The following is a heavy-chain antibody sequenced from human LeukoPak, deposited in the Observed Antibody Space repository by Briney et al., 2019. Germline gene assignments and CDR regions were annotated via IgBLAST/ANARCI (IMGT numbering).Heavy chain of an antibody. CDR1: GFTFDYYA. Sequence: GGSLRLSCAASGFTFDYYAMHWVRQAPGKGLEWVSGISWNSGSIGYADSVKGRFTISRDNAKNSLYLQMNSLRAEDTALYYCATSVDYYYYGMDVWGQGTTVTVSS. V-gene: IGHV3-9*01. CDR2: ISWNSGSI. CDR3: ATSVDYYYYGMDV. J-gene: IGHJ6*02.